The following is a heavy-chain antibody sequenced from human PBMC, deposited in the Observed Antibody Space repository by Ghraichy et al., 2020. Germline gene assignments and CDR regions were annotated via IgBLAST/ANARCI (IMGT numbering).Heavy chain of an antibody. CDR3: ARGVGAYSYGPAPFDY. Sequence: SVKVSCKASGGTFSSYAISWVRQAPGQGLEWMGGIIPIFGTANYAQKFQGRVTITADESTSTAYMELSSLRSEDSAVYYCARGVGAYSYGPAPFDYWGQGTLVTVSS. CDR1: GGTFSSYA. CDR2: IIPIFGTA. J-gene: IGHJ4*02. V-gene: IGHV1-69*13. D-gene: IGHD5-18*01.